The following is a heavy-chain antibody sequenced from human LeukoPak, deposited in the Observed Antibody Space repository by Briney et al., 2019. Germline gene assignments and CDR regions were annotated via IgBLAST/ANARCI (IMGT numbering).Heavy chain of an antibody. CDR1: GFTFSSYG. Sequence: PGGSLRLSCAASGFTFSSYGMHWVRQAPGKGLEWVAFIRYDGSNKYYADSVKGRFTISRGNSKNTLYLQMNSLRAEDTAVYYCAKATVRGVVPAAIYYGMDVWGQGTTVTVSS. D-gene: IGHD2-2*01. V-gene: IGHV3-30*02. J-gene: IGHJ6*02. CDR3: AKATVRGVVPAAIYYGMDV. CDR2: IRYDGSNK.